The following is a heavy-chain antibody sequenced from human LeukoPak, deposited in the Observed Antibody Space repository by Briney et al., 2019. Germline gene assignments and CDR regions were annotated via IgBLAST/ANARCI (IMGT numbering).Heavy chain of an antibody. V-gene: IGHV3-7*01. CDR2: IKQDGSEK. J-gene: IGHJ1*01. CDR3: ARVSSAGYSSGWSPFQH. Sequence: GGSLRLSCAASGFTFSNYWMSWVRQAPGKGLEWVANIKQDGSEKYYVDSVKGRFTISRDNAKNSLYLQMNSLRAEDTAVYCCARVSSAGYSSGWSPFQHWGQGTLVTVSS. D-gene: IGHD6-19*01. CDR1: GFTFSNYW.